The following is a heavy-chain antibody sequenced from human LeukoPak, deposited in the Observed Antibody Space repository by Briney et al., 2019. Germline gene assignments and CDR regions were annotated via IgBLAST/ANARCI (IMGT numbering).Heavy chain of an antibody. V-gene: IGHV4-59*01. CDR3: ARETIYAFDI. Sequence: SETLSLTCTVCVGSISSYYWSWIRQPPGKGLEWIGYIYYSWSTNYNPSLKSRVTISVDTSKNQSSLKLSSVTAADTAVYYCARETIYAFDIWGQGTMVTVSS. CDR1: VGSISSYY. J-gene: IGHJ3*02. CDR2: IYYSWST.